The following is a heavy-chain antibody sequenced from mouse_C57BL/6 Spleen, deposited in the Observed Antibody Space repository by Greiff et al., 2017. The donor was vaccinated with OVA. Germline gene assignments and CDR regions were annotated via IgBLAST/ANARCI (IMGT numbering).Heavy chain of an antibody. V-gene: IGHV1-26*01. CDR1: GYTFTDYY. CDR2: INPNNGGT. D-gene: IGHD1-1*01. CDR3: ARSYAYAMDY. J-gene: IGHJ4*01. Sequence: EVQLQQSGPELVKPGASVKISCKASGYTFTDYYMNWVKQSHGKSLEWIGDINPNNGGTSYNQKFKGKATLTVDTSSSTAYMELRSLTSEDSAVYCCARSYAYAMDYWGQGTSVTVSA.